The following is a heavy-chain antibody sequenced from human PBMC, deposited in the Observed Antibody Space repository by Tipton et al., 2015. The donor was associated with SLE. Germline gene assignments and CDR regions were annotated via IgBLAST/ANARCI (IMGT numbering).Heavy chain of an antibody. CDR2: INPNSGGT. D-gene: IGHD1-26*01. Sequence: QLVQSGPEVKKPGASVRLSCMPSGFTFSNYFVNWVRQAPGQGLEWMGRINPNSGGTNYAQKFQGRVTMTRDTSISTAYMELSRLRSDDTAVYYCARLYSGSYYYYYYGMDVWGQGTTVTVSS. CDR1: GFTFSNYF. V-gene: IGHV1-2*06. CDR3: ARLYSGSYYYYYYGMDV. J-gene: IGHJ6*02.